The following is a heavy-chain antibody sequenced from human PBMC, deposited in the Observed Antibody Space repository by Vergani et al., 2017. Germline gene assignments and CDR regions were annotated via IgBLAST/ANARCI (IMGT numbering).Heavy chain of an antibody. Sequence: QVQLVESGGGVVQPGRSLILSCAASGFTFSSYAMHWVRQAPGKGLEWVAVISYDGSNKYYADSVKGRFTISRDNSKNTLYLQMNSLRAEDTAVYYCARGVTTVTTLGYWGQGTLVTVSS. V-gene: IGHV3-30-3*01. CDR2: ISYDGSNK. CDR1: GFTFSSYA. CDR3: ARGVTTVTTLGY. D-gene: IGHD4-17*01. J-gene: IGHJ4*02.